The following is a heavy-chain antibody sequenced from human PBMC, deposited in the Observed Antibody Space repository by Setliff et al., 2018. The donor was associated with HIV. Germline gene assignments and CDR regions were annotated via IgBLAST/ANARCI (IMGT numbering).Heavy chain of an antibody. D-gene: IGHD3-22*01. V-gene: IGHV4-31*03. CDR3: ARSTYYFDSSGYNYNWFDP. CDR2: IYYSGST. J-gene: IGHJ5*02. Sequence: SETLSLTCTVSGGSIGSGGYYWSWIRQHPGKGLEWIGYIYYSGSTYYNPSFKRRLSISVDTSKNQFSLKLSSVTAADTAVYYCARSTYYFDSSGYNYNWFDPWGQGTRVTVSS. CDR1: GGSIGSGGYY.